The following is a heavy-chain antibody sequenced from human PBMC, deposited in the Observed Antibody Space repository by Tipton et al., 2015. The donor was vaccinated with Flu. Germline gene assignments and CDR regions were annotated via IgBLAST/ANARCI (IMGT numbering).Heavy chain of an antibody. CDR3: AAGMGHCSSTSCHDD. V-gene: IGHV4-59*01. Sequence: TLSLTCTVSGGSISDYYWSWIRQPPGKGLEWIGYIYYTGSTNYNPSLKSRVTISVDTSKNQFSLKLSSVTAADTAVYYCAAGMGHCSSTSCHDDWGQGTLVTVSS. D-gene: IGHD2-2*01. CDR2: IYYTGST. J-gene: IGHJ4*02. CDR1: GGSISDYY.